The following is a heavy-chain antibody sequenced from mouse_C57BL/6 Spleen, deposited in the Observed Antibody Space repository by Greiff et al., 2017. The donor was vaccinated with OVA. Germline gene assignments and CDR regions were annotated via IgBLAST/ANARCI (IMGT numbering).Heavy chain of an antibody. CDR1: GYTFTEYT. Sequence: QVQLKESGAELVKPGASVKLSCKASGYTFTEYTIHWVKQRSGQGLEWIGWFYPGSGSIKYNEKFKDKATLTADNSSSTVYMELSRLTSEDSAVYFCARHERAYDGYYVGFAYWGQGTLVTVSA. CDR3: ARHERAYDGYYVGFAY. V-gene: IGHV1-62-2*01. J-gene: IGHJ3*01. D-gene: IGHD2-3*01. CDR2: FYPGSGSI.